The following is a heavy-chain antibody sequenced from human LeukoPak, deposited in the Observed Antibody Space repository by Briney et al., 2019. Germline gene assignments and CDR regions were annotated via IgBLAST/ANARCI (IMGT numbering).Heavy chain of an antibody. V-gene: IGHV3-15*07. CDR2: IKSETSGGTR. J-gene: IGHJ3*01. D-gene: IGHD1-7*01. CDR1: GFSFSNEW. Sequence: GRSLRLSCAASGFSFSNEWMNWVRQAPGKGLEWVGRIKSETSGGTREYAAPVKGRFIVSRDDSKNTLFLQMNSLKIEDTALYYCTRGNSGAFEFWGQGTMVTVSS. CDR3: TRGNSGAFEF.